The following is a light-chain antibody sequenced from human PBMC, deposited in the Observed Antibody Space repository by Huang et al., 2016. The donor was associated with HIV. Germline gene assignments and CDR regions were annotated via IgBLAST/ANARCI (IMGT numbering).Light chain of an antibody. V-gene: IGKV1-NL1*01. CDR1: QAISNS. CDR3: QQYFSTPRT. CDR2: GAS. Sequence: DIQMIQSPSSLSASVVDKVSITCRASQAISNSQVWYQQKPGKAPKVLLYGASRVESGVSSRFSGSGSGTDYTLTSSSLQPEDFATYYCQQYFSTPRTFGQGTKVEIK. J-gene: IGKJ1*01.